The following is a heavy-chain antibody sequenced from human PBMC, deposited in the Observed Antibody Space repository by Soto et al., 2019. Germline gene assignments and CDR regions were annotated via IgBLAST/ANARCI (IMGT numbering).Heavy chain of an antibody. V-gene: IGHV3-48*03. D-gene: IGHD3-22*01. CDR1: GFTFSSYE. J-gene: IGHJ6*02. Sequence: GGSLRLSCAASGFTFSSYEMNWARQAPGKGLEWVSYISSSGSTIYYADSVKGRFTISRDNAKNSLYLQMNSLRAEDTAVYYCVRSPQPMIVVVVTSRYGMDVWGQGTTVTVSS. CDR2: ISSSGSTI. CDR3: VRSPQPMIVVVVTSRYGMDV.